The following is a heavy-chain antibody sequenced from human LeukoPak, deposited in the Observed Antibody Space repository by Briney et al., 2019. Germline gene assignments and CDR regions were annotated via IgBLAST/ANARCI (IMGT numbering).Heavy chain of an antibody. D-gene: IGHD4-11*01. V-gene: IGHV3-30*18. CDR2: ISHDGSNK. J-gene: IGHJ4*02. Sequence: GGSLRLSCAVSGFTFRSYDIHWVRRAPGKGLEWVAVISHDGSNKYYADSVKGRFTISRDNSKNTLYLQMDSLRAEDTAVYYCAKEKGGDYGNNYFDYWGQGTLVTVSS. CDR3: AKEKGGDYGNNYFDY. CDR1: GFTFRSYD.